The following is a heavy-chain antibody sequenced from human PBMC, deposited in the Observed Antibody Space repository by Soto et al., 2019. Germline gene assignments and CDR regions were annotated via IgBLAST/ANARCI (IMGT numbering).Heavy chain of an antibody. CDR2: ISAHNGNT. J-gene: IGHJ4*02. V-gene: IGHV1-18*01. D-gene: IGHD1-1*01. CDR1: GYAFTTYG. Sequence: QVHLVQSGAEVKKPGASVKVSCKGSGYAFTTYGITWVRQAPGQGLEWMGWISAHNGNTNYAQKLQGRVTVTRDTSRRTAYRELRSLRSDDTAVYYCARGRYGDYWGQGALVTVSS. CDR3: ARGRYGDY.